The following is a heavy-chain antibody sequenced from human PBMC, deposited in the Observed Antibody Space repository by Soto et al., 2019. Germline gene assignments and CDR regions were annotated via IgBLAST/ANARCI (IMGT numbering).Heavy chain of an antibody. J-gene: IGHJ3*02. CDR2: ISAYNGNT. CDR1: GYTFTSYG. D-gene: IGHD3-22*01. V-gene: IGHV1-18*01. CDR3: ARVSYYYDSSGYLSPGAFDI. Sequence: GASVKVSCKASGYTFTSYGISWVRQAPGQGLEWMGWISAYNGNTKYSQKFQGRVTITRDTSASTAYMELSSLRSEDTAVYYCARVSYYYDSSGYLSPGAFDIWGQGTMITVSS.